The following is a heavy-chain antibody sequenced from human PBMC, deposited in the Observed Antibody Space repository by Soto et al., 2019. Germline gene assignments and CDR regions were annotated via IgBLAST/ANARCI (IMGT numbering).Heavy chain of an antibody. CDR1: GFTVSSNY. D-gene: IGHD2-15*01. Sequence: EVQLVESGGGLIQPGGSLRLSCAASGFTVSSNYRSWVRQAPGKGLEWVSVIYSGGSTYYADSVKGRFTISRDNSKNTLYLQMNSLRAEDTAVYYCARESSDDARNKRLPTEYWGQGTLVTVSS. CDR2: IYSGGST. J-gene: IGHJ4*02. V-gene: IGHV3-53*01. CDR3: ARESSDDARNKRLPTEY.